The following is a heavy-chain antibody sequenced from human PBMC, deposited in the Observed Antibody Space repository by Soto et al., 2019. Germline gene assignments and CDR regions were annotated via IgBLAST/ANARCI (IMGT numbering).Heavy chain of an antibody. V-gene: IGHV6-1*01. CDR2: TYYRSKWYI. D-gene: IGHD1-1*01. CDR1: GDSVFSNSAA. CDR3: ARGSWDDVTGHYYMDV. Sequence: SQTLSLTCDISGDSVFSNSAAWNWIRQTLSRDLEWLGRTYYRSKWYINYAVSVKSRITVNPDTSKNQFSLQLNSVTPEDTAVYYCARGSWDDVTGHYYMDVWGKGTTVTVSS. J-gene: IGHJ6*03.